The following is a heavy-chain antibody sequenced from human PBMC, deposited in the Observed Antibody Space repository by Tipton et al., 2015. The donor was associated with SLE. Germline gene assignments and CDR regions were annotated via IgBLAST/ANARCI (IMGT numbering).Heavy chain of an antibody. Sequence: GSLRLSCATSGFTFSSYALSWVRRAPGKGLEWVSAISGGGGSTYYADFVKGRFSISIDKSKKTLFLQMNSLRVDDTATYYCAKFEKTTDFYLDSWGQERWSPSPQ. J-gene: IGHJ5*01. D-gene: IGHD1/OR15-1a*01. CDR1: GFTFSSYA. CDR3: AKFEKTTDFYLDS. CDR2: ISGGGGST. V-gene: IGHV3-23*01.